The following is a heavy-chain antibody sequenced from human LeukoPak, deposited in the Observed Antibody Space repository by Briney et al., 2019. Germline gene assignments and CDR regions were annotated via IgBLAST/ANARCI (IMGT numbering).Heavy chain of an antibody. V-gene: IGHV1-18*01. CDR3: ARDTVRFAPSHPERAAFDV. J-gene: IGHJ3*01. Sequence: ASGKVSCKASGYTFTNFGISWVRQAPGQGLEFMGWISTANGDTNSALKVQGRVTMTTDASTTTAYMELRNLTSDDSGVYYCARDTVRFAPSHPERAAFDVWGQGTMVTVSS. D-gene: IGHD3-3*01. CDR2: ISTANGDT. CDR1: GYTFTNFG.